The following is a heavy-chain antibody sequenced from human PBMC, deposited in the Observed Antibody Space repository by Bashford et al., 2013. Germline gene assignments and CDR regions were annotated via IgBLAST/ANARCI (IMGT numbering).Heavy chain of an antibody. CDR2: INSDGSRI. V-gene: IGHV3-74*01. Sequence: VRQAPGKGLVWVSRINSDGSRISYADSVKGRFTISRDNAKNTLYLQMNSLRAEDTAVYYCVRDIENVVVAGTDYWGQGTLVTVSS. D-gene: IGHD6-19*01. CDR3: VRDIENVVVAGTDY. J-gene: IGHJ4*02.